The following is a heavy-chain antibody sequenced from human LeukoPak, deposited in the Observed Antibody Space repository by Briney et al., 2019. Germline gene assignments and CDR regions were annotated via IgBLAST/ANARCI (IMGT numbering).Heavy chain of an antibody. J-gene: IGHJ4*02. CDR1: GFTFDDYA. CDR2: ITWNSGSI. Sequence: GGSLRLSCAASGFTFDDYAMHWVRQAPGKGLEWVSGITWNSGSIGYADSVKGRFTISRDNAKNSLYLQMNSLRAEDTALYYCAKKGTAATLDYWGQGTLSPSPQ. CDR3: AKKGTAATLDY. V-gene: IGHV3-9*01. D-gene: IGHD2-15*01.